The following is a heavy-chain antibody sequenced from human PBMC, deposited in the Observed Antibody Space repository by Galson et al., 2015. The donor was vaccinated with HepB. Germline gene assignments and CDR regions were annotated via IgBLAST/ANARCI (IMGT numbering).Heavy chain of an antibody. Sequence: SVKVSCKASGYTFTSYDINWVRQATGQGLEWMGWMNPNSGNTGYAQKFQGRVTMTRNTSISTAYMELSSLRSEDTAVYYCARVERVTGTTARPKNYYMDVWGKGTTVTVSS. D-gene: IGHD1-20*01. CDR1: GYTFTSYD. J-gene: IGHJ6*03. V-gene: IGHV1-8*01. CDR3: ARVERVTGTTARPKNYYMDV. CDR2: MNPNSGNT.